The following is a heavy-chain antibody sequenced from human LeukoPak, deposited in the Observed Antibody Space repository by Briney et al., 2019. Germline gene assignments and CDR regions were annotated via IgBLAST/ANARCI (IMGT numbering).Heavy chain of an antibody. CDR2: VDGGGGGT. CDR3: AKQSAGSAAWYSLHYDF. CDR1: GFSFSTYW. V-gene: IGHV3-23*01. D-gene: IGHD6-13*01. Sequence: PGGSLRLSCAPSGFSFSTYWMSWVRQAPGRGLEWVSSVDGGGGGTYYADSVKGRFIISRDNSKDTLYLQMNGLRAEDTAVYFCAKQSAGSAAWYSLHYDFWGQGTLVTVSS. J-gene: IGHJ4*02.